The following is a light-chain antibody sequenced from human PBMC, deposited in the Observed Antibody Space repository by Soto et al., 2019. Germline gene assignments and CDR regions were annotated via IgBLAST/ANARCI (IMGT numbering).Light chain of an antibody. CDR2: EVS. V-gene: IGLV2-23*02. J-gene: IGLJ1*01. CDR1: SSDIGSYNF. Sequence: QSALTQPASVSGSPGQSITISCTGTSSDIGSYNFVSWFQQEPGKAPKLMIYEVSKRPSGVSNRFSGSKSGNTASLTISGLQAEDETDYYCCSYAGSSTFAVFGTGTKLT. CDR3: CSYAGSSTFAV.